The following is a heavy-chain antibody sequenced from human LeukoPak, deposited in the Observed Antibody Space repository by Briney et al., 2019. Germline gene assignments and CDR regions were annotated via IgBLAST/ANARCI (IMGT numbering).Heavy chain of an antibody. Sequence: GASVKVSCKASGYTFTSYGISWVRQAPGQGLEWMGWISAYNGNTNYAQKLQGRVTMTTDTSTSTAYMELRSLRSDDTAVYYCARYRYFDWLTYNWFDPWGQGTLVTVSS. D-gene: IGHD3-9*01. J-gene: IGHJ5*02. CDR3: ARYRYFDWLTYNWFDP. CDR1: GYTFTSYG. CDR2: ISAYNGNT. V-gene: IGHV1-18*01.